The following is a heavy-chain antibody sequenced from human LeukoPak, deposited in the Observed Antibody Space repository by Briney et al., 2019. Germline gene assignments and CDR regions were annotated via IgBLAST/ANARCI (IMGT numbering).Heavy chain of an antibody. J-gene: IGHJ5*02. D-gene: IGHD3-9*01. CDR2: IYYSGST. CDR3: ARLTGYSSESWFDP. CDR1: GGSISSSY. Sequence: VKPSETLSHTCTVSGGSISSSYWSWIRQPPGTGLEWIGYIYYSGSTNHNPSLKSRVTISLDTSKNQFSLKLSSVTAADTAVYYCARLTGYSSESWFDPWGQGTLVTVSS. V-gene: IGHV4-59*01.